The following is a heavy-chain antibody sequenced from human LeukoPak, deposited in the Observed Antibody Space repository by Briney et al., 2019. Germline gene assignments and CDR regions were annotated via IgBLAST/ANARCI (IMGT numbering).Heavy chain of an antibody. Sequence: SGTLSLTCTVSGGSISSGGYYWSWIRQHPGKGLEWIGYIYYSGSTYYNPSLKSRVTISVDTSKNQFSLKLSSVTAADTAVYYCARVRGYSGYDEYWGQGTLVTVSS. CDR3: ARVRGYSGYDEY. CDR2: IYYSGST. J-gene: IGHJ4*02. CDR1: GGSISSGGYY. V-gene: IGHV4-31*03. D-gene: IGHD5-12*01.